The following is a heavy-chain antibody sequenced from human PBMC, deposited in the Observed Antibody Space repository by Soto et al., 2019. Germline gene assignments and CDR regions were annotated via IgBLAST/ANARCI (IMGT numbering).Heavy chain of an antibody. D-gene: IGHD2-8*02. J-gene: IGHJ5*02. CDR3: AREGSPLGYCTGGSCYSWFDP. CDR1: GFTFSNYW. V-gene: IGHV3-74*01. CDR2: INSDGSNT. Sequence: GGSLRLSCAASGFTFSNYWMHWVRQTPGKGLVWVSRINSDGSNTNYADSVKGRFTISRDNARNTLYLQMNSLGAEDTAVYYCAREGSPLGYCTGGSCYSWFDPWGQGTLVTVSS.